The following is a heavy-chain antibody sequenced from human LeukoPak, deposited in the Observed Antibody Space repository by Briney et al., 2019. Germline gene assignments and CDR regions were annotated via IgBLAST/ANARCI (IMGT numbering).Heavy chain of an antibody. CDR3: VRDEGSGTYWL. CDR2: MNQDGSEK. Sequence: GGSLRLSCAASGFPLSFHWMSRVRQAPGKGLECVGNMNQDGSEKYYVDSMKGRFTISRDNAKNSLYLQMNSLRAEDTAIYYCVRDEGSGTYWLWGQGTLVIVSS. V-gene: IGHV3-7*03. D-gene: IGHD3-10*01. CDR1: GFPLSFHW. J-gene: IGHJ4*02.